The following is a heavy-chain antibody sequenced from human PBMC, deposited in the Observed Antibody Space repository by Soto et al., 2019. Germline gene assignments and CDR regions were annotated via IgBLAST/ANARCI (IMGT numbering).Heavy chain of an antibody. D-gene: IGHD6-19*01. J-gene: IGHJ4*02. CDR3: ARDLNSVWFFH. CDR2: LSHTGST. CDR1: GHSIGSDYY. Sequence: PSETLSLTCAVSGHSIGSDYYWGWIRQPPGKGPEWIGTLSHTGSTYYNPSLWSRITMSLDTSKNQFSLRLTSVTAADTAVYYCARDLNSVWFFHWGQGTLVTVSS. V-gene: IGHV4-38-2*02.